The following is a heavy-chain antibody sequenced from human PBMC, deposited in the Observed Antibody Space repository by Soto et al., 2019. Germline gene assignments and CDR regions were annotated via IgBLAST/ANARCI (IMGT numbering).Heavy chain of an antibody. Sequence: SVKVSCKASGGTFSSYAISWVRQAPGQGLEWMGGIIPIFGTANYAQKFQGRVTITADESTSTAYMELSSLRSEDTAVYYCARGPHYYDFWSGPPYFDYWGQGTLVTVSS. V-gene: IGHV1-69*13. CDR3: ARGPHYYDFWSGPPYFDY. CDR1: GGTFSSYA. D-gene: IGHD3-3*01. CDR2: IIPIFGTA. J-gene: IGHJ4*02.